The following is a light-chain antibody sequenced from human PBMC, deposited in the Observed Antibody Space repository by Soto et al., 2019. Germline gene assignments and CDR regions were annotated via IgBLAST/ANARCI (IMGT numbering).Light chain of an antibody. CDR2: DAS. CDR1: QSVSSY. J-gene: IGKJ4*01. V-gene: IGKV3-11*01. Sequence: EIVLTQSPATQSLSPGERATLSCRASQSVSSYLAWYQQKPGQAPRLLIYDASNRATCIPVRFSGSGSGPDLTLSISSLEPEDFAVYYCQQGHALVGGTKVEI. CDR3: QQGHA.